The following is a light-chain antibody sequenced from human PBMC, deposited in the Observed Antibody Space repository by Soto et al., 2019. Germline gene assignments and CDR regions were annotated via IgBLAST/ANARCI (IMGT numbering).Light chain of an antibody. J-gene: IGLJ1*01. Sequence: QSALTQPRSVSGSPGQSVTISCTGTSGDVGAYNYVSWCQLDPGKATKLIIYDVSKRPSGVPDLFSGSKSGNTASLTISGLQAEDEADYYCCSYAGSYTYVFGTGTKLTVL. CDR2: DVS. CDR1: SGDVGAYNY. CDR3: CSYAGSYTYV. V-gene: IGLV2-11*01.